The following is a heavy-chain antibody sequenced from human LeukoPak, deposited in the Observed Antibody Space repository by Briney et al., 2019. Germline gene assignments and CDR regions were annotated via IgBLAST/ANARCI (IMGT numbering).Heavy chain of an antibody. D-gene: IGHD6-19*01. CDR1: GGSFSGYY. CDR2: INHSGST. J-gene: IGHJ4*02. CDR3: ARVGLAVAGSPPTCFDY. V-gene: IGHV4-34*01. Sequence: SETLSLTCAVYGGSFSGYYWSWIRQPPGKGLEWIGEINHSGSTNYNPSLKSRVTISVDTSKNQFSLKLSSVTAADTAVYYCARVGLAVAGSPPTCFDYWGQGTLVTVSS.